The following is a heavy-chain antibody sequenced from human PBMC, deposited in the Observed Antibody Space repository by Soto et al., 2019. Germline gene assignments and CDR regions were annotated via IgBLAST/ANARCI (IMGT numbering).Heavy chain of an antibody. CDR2: VSATAGTT. D-gene: IGHD3-16*01. Sequence: GGSLRLSCAASGFTFSNYAMSWVHQAPGKGLEWVSLVSATAGTTYYTDSVKGRFTISRDNSRNTVHLQMNSLRADDTAVYYCAKDRLAGGFDYWGQGTLVTVSS. CDR1: GFTFSNYA. CDR3: AKDRLAGGFDY. J-gene: IGHJ4*02. V-gene: IGHV3-23*01.